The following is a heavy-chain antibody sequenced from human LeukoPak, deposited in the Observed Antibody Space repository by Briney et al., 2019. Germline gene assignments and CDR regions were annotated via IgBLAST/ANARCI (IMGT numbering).Heavy chain of an antibody. D-gene: IGHD3-3*01. Sequence: PGGSLRLSCAASGFTFSSYAMHWVRQAPGKGLEWVAVISYDGSNKYYADSVKGRFTISRDNSKNTLYLQMNSLRAEDTAVYYCARLDWSGSRDSGYFFDYWGQGTLVSVSS. J-gene: IGHJ4*02. CDR3: ARLDWSGSRDSGYFFDY. CDR1: GFTFSSYA. CDR2: ISYDGSNK. V-gene: IGHV3-30-3*01.